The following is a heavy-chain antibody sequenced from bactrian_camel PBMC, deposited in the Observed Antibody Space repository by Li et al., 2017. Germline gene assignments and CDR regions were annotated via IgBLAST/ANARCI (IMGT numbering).Heavy chain of an antibody. CDR2: ISIGNGLT. CDR1: AAVFSDNC. V-gene: IGHV3S1*01. J-gene: IGHJ6*01. CDR3: AARGPYCYTKLSVRDFTY. Sequence: HVQLVESGGGSIEAGGSLRLSCATNAAVFSDNCFAWFRQLPGREREGVASISIGNGLTDYVDSVKGRFTISQDNAKNTVYLQMNSLKPEDTAMYYCAARGPYCYTKLSVRDFTYWGQGTQVTVS. D-gene: IGHD2*01.